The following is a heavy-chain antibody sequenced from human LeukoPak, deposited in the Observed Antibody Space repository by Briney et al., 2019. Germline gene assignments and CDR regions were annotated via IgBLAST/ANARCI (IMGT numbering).Heavy chain of an antibody. J-gene: IGHJ4*02. CDR2: ISSSSVGK. CDR1: GFSFTTYA. V-gene: IGHV3-23*01. CDR3: ASGTYRLGDY. D-gene: IGHD3-10*01. Sequence: GGSLRLSCEASGFSFTTYAMSWVRQAPGKGLEWVSGISSSSVGKHYADSVKGRFRVSRDNSKSTLYLEMNSLITEDTAFYFCASGTYRLGDYWGQGTLVAVSS.